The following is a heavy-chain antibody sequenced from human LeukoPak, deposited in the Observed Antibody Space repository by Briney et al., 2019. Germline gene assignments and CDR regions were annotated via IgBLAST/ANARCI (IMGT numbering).Heavy chain of an antibody. Sequence: PSETLSLTCTVSGGSISSSSYYWGWIRQPPGKGLEWSGSIYYSGSTYYNPSLKSRVTISVDTSKNQFSLKLSSVTAADTAVYYCARLSADYDFWSGYSNWFDPWGQGTLVTVSS. V-gene: IGHV4-39*01. CDR2: IYYSGST. J-gene: IGHJ5*02. CDR1: GGSISSSSYY. D-gene: IGHD3-3*01. CDR3: ARLSADYDFWSGYSNWFDP.